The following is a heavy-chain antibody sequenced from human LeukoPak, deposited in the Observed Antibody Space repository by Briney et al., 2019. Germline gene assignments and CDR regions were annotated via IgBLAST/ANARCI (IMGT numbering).Heavy chain of an antibody. CDR3: ARLPGYCGGDCYSDY. V-gene: IGHV4-59*08. CDR1: GGSISNYY. Sequence: SETLSLTCTVSGGSISNYYWSWIRQPPGKGLEWIGYIYYSGSTNYNPSLKSRVTISVDTSKNQFSLKLSSVTAADTAVYYCARLPGYCGGDCYSDYWGQGTLVTVSS. J-gene: IGHJ4*02. CDR2: IYYSGST. D-gene: IGHD2-21*02.